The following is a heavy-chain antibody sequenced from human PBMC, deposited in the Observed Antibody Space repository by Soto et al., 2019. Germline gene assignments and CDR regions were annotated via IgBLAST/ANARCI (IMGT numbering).Heavy chain of an antibody. J-gene: IGHJ4*02. CDR1: GGSFSGFF. D-gene: IGHD2-15*01. CDR2: INHGGST. CDR3: ARAAVAAGGPFDK. Sequence: QVQLHQGSAGPLKPAETLTLTCAVSGGSFSGFFWGWIRQPPGKGLEWIGEINHGGSTNYNPSLKSRVTISSDTSKNHLSLTLRSVTAADTAVYYCARAAVAAGGPFDKWGQGALVTVSS. V-gene: IGHV4-34*01.